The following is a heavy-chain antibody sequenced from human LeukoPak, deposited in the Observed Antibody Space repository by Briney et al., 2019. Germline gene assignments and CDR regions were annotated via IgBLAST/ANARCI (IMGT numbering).Heavy chain of an antibody. CDR2: ISSSSSYI. Sequence: PGGSLRLSCAASGFTFSSYSMNWVRQAPGKGLEWVSSISSSSSYIYYADSVKGRFTISRDNAKNSLYLQMNSLRAEDTAVHYCARVSRSGSSWYWFDPWGQGTLVTVSS. J-gene: IGHJ5*02. V-gene: IGHV3-21*01. CDR3: ARVSRSGSSWYWFDP. D-gene: IGHD6-13*01. CDR1: GFTFSSYS.